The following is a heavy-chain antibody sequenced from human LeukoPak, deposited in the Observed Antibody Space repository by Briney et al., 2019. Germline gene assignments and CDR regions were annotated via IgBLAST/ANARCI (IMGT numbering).Heavy chain of an antibody. D-gene: IGHD3-9*01. J-gene: IGHJ1*01. Sequence: GASPRLSCAASGFTFSSCAMSWVRQAPGKGLEWVSAISGSGGSTYYADSVKGRFTISRDNSKNTLYLQMNSLRAEDTAVYYCAKGPKYYDILTGPEYFQHWGQGTLVTVSS. CDR1: GFTFSSCA. V-gene: IGHV3-23*01. CDR3: AKGPKYYDILTGPEYFQH. CDR2: ISGSGGST.